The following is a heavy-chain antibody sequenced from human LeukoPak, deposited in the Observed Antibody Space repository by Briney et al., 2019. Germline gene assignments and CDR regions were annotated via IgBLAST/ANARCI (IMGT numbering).Heavy chain of an antibody. CDR1: GGSISSGDYY. Sequence: SETLSLTCTVSGGSISSGDYYWSWIRQPPGKGLEWIGYIYYSGSTYYNPSFKSRVTISVDTSKNQFSLKLSSVTAADTAVYYCARDYGDYVFDYWGQGTLVTVSS. CDR3: ARDYGDYVFDY. D-gene: IGHD4-17*01. J-gene: IGHJ4*02. CDR2: IYYSGST. V-gene: IGHV4-30-4*01.